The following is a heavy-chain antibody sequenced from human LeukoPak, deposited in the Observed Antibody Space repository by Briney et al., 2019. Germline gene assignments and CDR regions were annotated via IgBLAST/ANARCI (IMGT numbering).Heavy chain of an antibody. V-gene: IGHV4-39*01. CDR1: GGSISSSSYF. J-gene: IGHJ4*02. CDR2: FYYSGST. D-gene: IGHD3-22*01. CDR3: ARHGRGIKPSSGYPFGY. Sequence: PSETLSLTCTVSGGSISSSSYFWGWIRQPPGKGLEWIGTFYYSGSTYYNPSLKSRVTISVDKSENQFSLKMSSVTAADTAVYYCARHGRGIKPSSGYPFGYWGQGTLVTVSS.